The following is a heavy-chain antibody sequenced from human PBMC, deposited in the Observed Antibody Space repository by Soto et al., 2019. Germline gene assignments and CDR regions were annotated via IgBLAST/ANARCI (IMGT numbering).Heavy chain of an antibody. D-gene: IGHD6-13*01. V-gene: IGHV4-59*01. CDR2: IYYSGST. CDR1: GGSISSYY. CDR3: AREGAAGTEDWFDP. J-gene: IGHJ5*02. Sequence: SETLSLTCTVPGGSISSYYWSWIRQPPGKGLEWFGYIYYSGSTNYNPSLKSRVTISVDTSKNQFSLKLSSVTAADTAVYYCAREGAAGTEDWFDPWGQGTLVTVSS.